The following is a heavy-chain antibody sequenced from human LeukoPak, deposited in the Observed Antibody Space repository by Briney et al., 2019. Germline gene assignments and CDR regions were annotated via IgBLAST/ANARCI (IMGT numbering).Heavy chain of an antibody. V-gene: IGHV2-70*11. J-gene: IGHJ6*03. CDR3: ARIWAGGDIVVVLAVRGDYYYMDV. CDR2: IDWDDDK. CDR1: EFSLSTSGMC. Sequence: SGPALVKPTQTLTLTCTFSEFSLSTSGMCVSWIRQPPGKALEWLARIDWDDDKYYSTSLKTRLTISKDTSKNQVVLTMTNMDPVDTATYYCARIWAGGDIVVVLAVRGDYYYMDVWRKGTTVTVSS. D-gene: IGHD2-2*01.